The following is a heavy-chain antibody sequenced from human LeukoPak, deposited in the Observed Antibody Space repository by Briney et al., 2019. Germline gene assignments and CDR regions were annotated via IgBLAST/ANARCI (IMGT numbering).Heavy chain of an antibody. J-gene: IGHJ6*02. D-gene: IGHD3-16*01. CDR2: ISAFTGDT. CDR3: ARVFSRGSYNYGFDV. Sequence: ASVKVSCKASGFTFTNYGISWVRQAPGQGLEWMGWISAFTGDTTYAHNLQGRVTMTTDTSTSTAYMELRSLRSDDTAVYYCARVFSRGSYNYGFDVWGQGTTVTVSS. CDR1: GFTFTNYG. V-gene: IGHV1-18*01.